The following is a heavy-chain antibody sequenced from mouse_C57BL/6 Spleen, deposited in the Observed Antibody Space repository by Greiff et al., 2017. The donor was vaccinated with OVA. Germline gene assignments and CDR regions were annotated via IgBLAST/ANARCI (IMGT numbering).Heavy chain of an antibody. Sequence: QVQLQQSGPELVKPGASVKLSCKASGYAFSSSWMNWVKQRPGKGLEWIGRIYPGDGDTNYNGKFKGKATLTADKSSSTAYMQLSSLTSEDSAVYFCAREAAQGGFDYWGRGTTLTVSS. CDR1: GYAFSSSW. CDR3: AREAAQGGFDY. V-gene: IGHV1-82*01. D-gene: IGHD3-2*02. CDR2: IYPGDGDT. J-gene: IGHJ2*01.